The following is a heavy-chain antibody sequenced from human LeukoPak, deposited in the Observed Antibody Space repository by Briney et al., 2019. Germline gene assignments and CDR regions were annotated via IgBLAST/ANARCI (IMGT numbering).Heavy chain of an antibody. CDR3: VSFYETN. J-gene: IGHJ4*02. D-gene: IGHD2-2*01. Sequence: GGSLRLSCAASGFTFSTYCMHWVRQAPGKGPMWVSRICPDGTVTNYADSVKARFIISRDNAKNTVYLQMNNLRTEDTAVYYCVSFYETNWGRGTLVTVSS. CDR1: GFTFSTYC. CDR2: ICPDGTVT. V-gene: IGHV3-74*01.